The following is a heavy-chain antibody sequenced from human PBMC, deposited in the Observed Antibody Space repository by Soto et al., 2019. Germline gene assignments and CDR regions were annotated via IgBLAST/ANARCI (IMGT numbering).Heavy chain of an antibody. J-gene: IGHJ3*02. V-gene: IGHV1-2*04. D-gene: IGHD1-1*01. CDR3: ARGRPGTTNAFDI. CDR1: GYTFTGYY. CDR2: INPNSGGT. Sequence: GASVKVSCKASGYTFTGYYMHWVRQAPGQGLEWMGWINPNSGGTNYAQKFQGWVTMTRDTSISTAYMELSRLRSDDTAVYYCARGRPGTTNAFDIWGQGTMVTVSS.